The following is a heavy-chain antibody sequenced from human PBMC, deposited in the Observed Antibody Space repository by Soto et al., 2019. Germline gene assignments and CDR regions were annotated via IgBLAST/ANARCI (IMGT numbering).Heavy chain of an antibody. CDR1: GGAIRSGGYY. CDR3: ARGPDYYDSSGSGMDV. J-gene: IGHJ6*02. CDR2: IYYSGST. D-gene: IGHD3-22*01. Sequence: SETLSLTCTVSGGAIRSGGYYWRWVRQHPGKGLEWIGYIYYSGSTYYNPSLKSRVTISVDTSKNQFSLKLSSVTAADTAVYYCARGPDYYDSSGSGMDVWGQGTTVT. V-gene: IGHV4-31*03.